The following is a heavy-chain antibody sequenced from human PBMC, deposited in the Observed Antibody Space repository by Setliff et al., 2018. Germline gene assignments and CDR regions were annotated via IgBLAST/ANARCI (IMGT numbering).Heavy chain of an antibody. D-gene: IGHD5-18*01. CDR1: GGSISNYY. CDR3: ARGRGYSTYWYALPYFDS. J-gene: IGHJ4*02. CDR2: IFPTAGA. V-gene: IGHV4-4*08. Sequence: SETLSLTCSVSGGSISNYYWSWVRQPPGNGLEWIAYIFPTAGAIYNPSLKSRVTVSMDTSKNQYSLKMTSMTAADTAVFYCARGRGYSTYWYALPYFDSWGQGALVTVSS.